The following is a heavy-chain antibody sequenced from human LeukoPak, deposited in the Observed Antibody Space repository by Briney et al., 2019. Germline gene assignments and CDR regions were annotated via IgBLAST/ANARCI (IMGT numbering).Heavy chain of an antibody. CDR2: INNRGDTT. CDR3: AKSWTVINYFDF. D-gene: IGHD4-17*01. Sequence: PGGSLRLSCAASGLTFSSYATTWVRQAPGKGLEWVSSINNRGDTTYYADSVKGRFTVSRDNSNDTLYLQMNSLRADDTAIYYCAKSWTVINYFDFWGQGTLVTVSS. V-gene: IGHV3-23*01. J-gene: IGHJ4*02. CDR1: GLTFSSYA.